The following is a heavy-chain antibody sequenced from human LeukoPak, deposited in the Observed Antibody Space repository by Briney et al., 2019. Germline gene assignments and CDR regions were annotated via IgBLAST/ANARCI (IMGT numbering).Heavy chain of an antibody. CDR1: GFTFTSSA. CDR3: AADRISVGATQNYYYYGMDV. CDR2: IVVGSGNT. D-gene: IGHD1-26*01. V-gene: IGHV1-58*01. J-gene: IGHJ6*02. Sequence: GASVKVSCKASGFTFTSSAVQWVRQARGQRLEWIGWIVVGSGNTNYAQKFQERVTITRDMSTSTAYMELSSLRSEDTAVYYCAADRISVGATQNYYYYGMDVWGQGTTVAVSS.